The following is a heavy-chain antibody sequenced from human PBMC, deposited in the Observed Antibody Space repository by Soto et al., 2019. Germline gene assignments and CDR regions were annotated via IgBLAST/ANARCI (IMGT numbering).Heavy chain of an antibody. J-gene: IGHJ4*02. CDR1: GFNFRSYG. CDR2: ISDDGTNK. V-gene: IGHV3-30*03. CDR3: ATERTGRGDRYTATVRGPRFHY. D-gene: IGHD5-18*01. Sequence: GGSLRLSCAASGFNFRSYGMSWVRQAPGKGREGGAVISDDGTNKDYADSVKGRFTISRDDSKNTLYLRMNSLRAEDTAVYYCATERTGRGDRYTATVRGPRFHYLGQGTLVTVSS.